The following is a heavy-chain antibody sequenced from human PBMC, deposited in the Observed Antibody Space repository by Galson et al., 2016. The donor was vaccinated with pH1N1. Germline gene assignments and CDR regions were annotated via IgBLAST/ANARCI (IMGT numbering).Heavy chain of an antibody. J-gene: IGHJ4*02. D-gene: IGHD1-1*01. Sequence: SLRLSCAASGFTFSSYAMIWVRQTSGKGLEWISGISASGGTTYYADAVKGRFTISRDNARTILYLQMNSLSAEDTVLYYCAKPSLWWNDDIDYWGRGTLVTVSS. CDR2: ISASGGTT. CDR3: AKPSLWWNDDIDY. CDR1: GFTFSSYA. V-gene: IGHV3-23*01.